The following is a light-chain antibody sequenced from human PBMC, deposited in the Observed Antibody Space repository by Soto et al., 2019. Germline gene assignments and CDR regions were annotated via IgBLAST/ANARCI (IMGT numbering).Light chain of an antibody. CDR1: QTVANY. CDR2: AAS. V-gene: IGKV1-39*01. CDR3: HQTYYTQYT. J-gene: IGKJ2*01. Sequence: DIQMTQSPSSLSASVGDRVTISCRTSQTVANYLNWYQQKPGKAPQLLISAASTLQSGVPSRFSGSGSGTDFTLTISSLQPEDSATYYCHQTYYTQYTFGQGTKVEIK.